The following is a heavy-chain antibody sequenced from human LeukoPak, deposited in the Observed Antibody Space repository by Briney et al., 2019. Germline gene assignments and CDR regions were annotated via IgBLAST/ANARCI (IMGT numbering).Heavy chain of an antibody. J-gene: IGHJ3*02. V-gene: IGHV3-21*01. D-gene: IGHD6-19*01. CDR1: GFTFSSYL. CDR2: ISSGGSYI. Sequence: PGGSLRLSCAASGFTFSSYLMNWVRQAPGKGLEWVSSISSGGSYIYYADSVKGRFTISRDNAKNSLYLQMNSLRAEDTAVYYCARGSSGSDALDIWGQGTMVTVSS. CDR3: ARGSSGSDALDI.